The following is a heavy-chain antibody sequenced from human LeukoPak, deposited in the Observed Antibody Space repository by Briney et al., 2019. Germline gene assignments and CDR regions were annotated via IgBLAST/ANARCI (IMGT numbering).Heavy chain of an antibody. CDR2: LYNSGST. Sequence: PSETLSLTCTVSGGSISRNYWSWIRQPPGKGLEWIGYLYNSGSTSYNPSLKSRATISGDTSKNQFSLNLSSVTAADTAVYYCARATRMPDFDCWGQGTLVTVSS. D-gene: IGHD2-2*01. J-gene: IGHJ4*02. V-gene: IGHV4-59*08. CDR1: GGSISRNY. CDR3: ARATRMPDFDC.